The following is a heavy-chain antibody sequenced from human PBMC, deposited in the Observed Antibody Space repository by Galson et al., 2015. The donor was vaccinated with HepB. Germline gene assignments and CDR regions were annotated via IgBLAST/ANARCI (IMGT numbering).Heavy chain of an antibody. CDR2: IYPGDSDT. CDR1: GYSFPSYW. J-gene: IGHJ4*02. Sequence: QSGAEVKKPWESLKISCKGSGYSFPSYWIGWVRQMPGKGLEWMGIIYPGDSDTRYSPSFQGQVTISADKSISTAYLQWSSLKASDTATYYCARRRKEVERQYYFDYWGQGTLVTVSS. D-gene: IGHD1-1*01. V-gene: IGHV5-51*03. CDR3: ARRRKEVERQYYFDY.